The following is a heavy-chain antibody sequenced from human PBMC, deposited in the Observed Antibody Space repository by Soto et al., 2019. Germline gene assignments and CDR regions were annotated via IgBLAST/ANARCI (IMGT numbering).Heavy chain of an antibody. Sequence: QVQLQESGPGLVKPSQTLSLTCTVSSASISSADYYWSWIRQHPGKGLEWIAYIYYSGSTSYNPSLKSRVIISMDPSRDQFSLTLTSVTAADTAVYYCARARSRCGAACFDYWGQGTLVTVSS. CDR2: IYYSGST. CDR1: SASISSADYY. D-gene: IGHD2-21*02. J-gene: IGHJ4*02. V-gene: IGHV4-31*03. CDR3: ARARSRCGAACFDY.